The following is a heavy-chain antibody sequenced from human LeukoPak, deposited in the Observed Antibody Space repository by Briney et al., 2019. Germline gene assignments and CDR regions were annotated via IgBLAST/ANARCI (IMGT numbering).Heavy chain of an antibody. CDR3: ARGIWFGDH. Sequence: PGRSLRLSCAASGFTFSSYAMHCVRQAPGKGLEWVAVISYDGSNKYYADSVKGRFTISRDNSKNTLYLQMNSLRAEDTAVYYCARGIWFGDHWGQGTLVTVSS. J-gene: IGHJ4*02. V-gene: IGHV3-30*04. CDR1: GFTFSSYA. CDR2: ISYDGSNK. D-gene: IGHD3-10*01.